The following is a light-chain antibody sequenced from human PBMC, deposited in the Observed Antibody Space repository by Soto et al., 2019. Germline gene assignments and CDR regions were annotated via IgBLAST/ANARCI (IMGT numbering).Light chain of an antibody. J-gene: IGKJ1*01. CDR1: QHVSSN. V-gene: IGKV3-11*01. CDR2: DAS. Sequence: EIVMTQSPATLSVSPGGSATLSCRASQHVSSNFAWYRQKPGQAPRLLIYDASNRATGIPARFSGSGSGTDFTLTISSLEPEDFAVYYCQQRSNWPPWTFGQGTKVEIK. CDR3: QQRSNWPPWT.